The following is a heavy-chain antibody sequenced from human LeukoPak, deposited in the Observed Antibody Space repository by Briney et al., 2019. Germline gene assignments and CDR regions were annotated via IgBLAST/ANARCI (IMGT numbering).Heavy chain of an antibody. J-gene: IGHJ4*02. CDR1: GFTFSSYA. D-gene: IGHD3-3*01. CDR3: AKVGYYDFWSGQPHFDY. CDR2: ISGSGGST. Sequence: GSLRLSCAASGFTFSSYAMGWVRQAPGKGLEWVSAISGSGGSTYYADSVKGRFTISRDNSKNTLYLQMNSLRAEDTAVYYCAKVGYYDFWSGQPHFDYWGQGTLVTVSS. V-gene: IGHV3-23*01.